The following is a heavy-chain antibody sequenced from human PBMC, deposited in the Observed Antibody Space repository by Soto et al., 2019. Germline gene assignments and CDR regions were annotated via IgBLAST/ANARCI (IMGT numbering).Heavy chain of an antibody. J-gene: IGHJ5*02. CDR2: IYDSGST. V-gene: IGHV4-59*01. Sequence: LSLTCTVSGASISHFYWSWIRQSPGKGLEWLGYIYDSGSTSYNPSLKSRVTMSMDTSKTQFSLNLSSVTAADTAVYYCARVPTPWGQGTLVTVSS. CDR3: ARVPTP. CDR1: GASISHFY.